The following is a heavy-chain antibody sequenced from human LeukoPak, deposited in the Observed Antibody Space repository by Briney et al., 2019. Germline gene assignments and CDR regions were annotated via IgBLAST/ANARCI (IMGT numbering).Heavy chain of an antibody. CDR1: GFTFSSHS. Sequence: PGGSLRLSCATSGFTFSSHSVNWVRQAPGKGLEWVSYISSTSSTIYYTDSVKGRFTISRDDSKNTLYLQMNSLRAEDTAVYYCAREEYDMRAFDIWGQGTMVTVSS. CDR3: AREEYDMRAFDI. D-gene: IGHD3-22*01. V-gene: IGHV3-48*01. J-gene: IGHJ3*02. CDR2: ISSTSSTI.